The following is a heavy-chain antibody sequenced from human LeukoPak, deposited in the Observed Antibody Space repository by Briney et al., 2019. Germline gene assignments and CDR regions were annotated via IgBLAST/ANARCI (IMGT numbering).Heavy chain of an antibody. D-gene: IGHD3-10*01. J-gene: IGHJ3*02. V-gene: IGHV3-20*04. Sequence: GGSLRLSCAASGFTVSSNYMSWVRQAPGKGLEWVSGINWNGGSTGYADSVKGRFTISRDNAKNSLYLQMNSLRAEDTALYYCARGSHYYGSGSYGPAFDIWGQGTMVTVSS. CDR2: INWNGGST. CDR3: ARGSHYYGSGSYGPAFDI. CDR1: GFTVSSNY.